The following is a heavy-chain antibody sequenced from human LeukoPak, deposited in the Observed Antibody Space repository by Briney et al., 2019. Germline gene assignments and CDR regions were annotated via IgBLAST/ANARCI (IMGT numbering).Heavy chain of an antibody. CDR3: ARGVLYFGSGSWPNDAFDI. Sequence: SETLSLTCTVSGGSISSYYWNWIRQPTGMGLEWIGNVYHRGSTNYNASLKSRVTISVDTSKNQFSLKLSSVTAADTAVYYCARGVLYFGSGSWPNDAFDIWGQGTMVTVSS. V-gene: IGHV4-59*08. CDR1: GGSISSYY. D-gene: IGHD3-10*01. J-gene: IGHJ3*02. CDR2: VYHRGST.